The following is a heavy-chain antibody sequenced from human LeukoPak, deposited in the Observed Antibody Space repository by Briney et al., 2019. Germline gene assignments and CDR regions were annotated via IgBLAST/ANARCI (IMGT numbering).Heavy chain of an antibody. J-gene: IGHJ5*02. V-gene: IGHV3-7*01. Sequence: PGGSLGLSCAASGFTFSSFWMSWVRQAPGKGLEWVANMKEDGSEKYYVDSVKGRFTISRDNAKNSLYLQMNSLRAEDTAVYYCARLVRWFDPWGQGTLVTVSS. CDR2: MKEDGSEK. CDR3: ARLVRWFDP. D-gene: IGHD3-10*01. CDR1: GFTFSSFW.